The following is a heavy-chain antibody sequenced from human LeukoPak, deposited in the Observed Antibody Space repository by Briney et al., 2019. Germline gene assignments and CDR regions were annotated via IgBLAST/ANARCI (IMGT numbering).Heavy chain of an antibody. V-gene: IGHV1-2*04. D-gene: IGHD1-26*01. CDR2: INPNSGGT. CDR3: ARGSIVGATGPYDY. CDR1: GYTFTGYY. J-gene: IGHJ4*02. Sequence: ASVKVSCKASGYTFTGYYMHWVRQAPGQGLEWMGRINPNSGGTNYAQKFQGWVTMTRDTSISTAYMELSRLRSDDTAVYYCARGSIVGATGPYDYWGQGTLVTVSS.